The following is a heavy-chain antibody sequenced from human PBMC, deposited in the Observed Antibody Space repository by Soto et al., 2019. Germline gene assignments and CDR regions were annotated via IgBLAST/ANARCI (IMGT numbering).Heavy chain of an antibody. V-gene: IGHV1-18*01. CDR1: GYTFTSYG. J-gene: IGHJ6*02. CDR2: ISAYNGNT. D-gene: IGHD6-6*01. Sequence: ASVKVSCKASGYTFTSYGISWVRQAPGQGLEWMGWISAYNGNTNYAQKLQGRVTMTTDISTSTAYMELRSLRSEDTAVYYCADTTLAARPSSGMDVWGQGTTVTVSS. CDR3: ADTTLAARPSSGMDV.